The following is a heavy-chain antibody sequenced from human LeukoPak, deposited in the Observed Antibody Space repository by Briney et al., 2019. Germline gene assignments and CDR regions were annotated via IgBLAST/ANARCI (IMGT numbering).Heavy chain of an antibody. CDR3: AKDSYSKGDF. V-gene: IGHV3-7*01. J-gene: IGHJ4*02. CDR1: GFTFSHHL. D-gene: IGHD6-13*01. CDR2: IKNDGAVK. Sequence: GGSLRLSCAASGFTFSHHLMTWVRQAPGKGLEWVANIKNDGAVKNYVDSVKGRFTISRDNAKNSLYLQMNSLRAEDTAVYYCAKDSYSKGDFWGQGVLVTVSS.